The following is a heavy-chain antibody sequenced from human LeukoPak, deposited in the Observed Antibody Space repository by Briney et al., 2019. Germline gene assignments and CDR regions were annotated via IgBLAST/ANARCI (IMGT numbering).Heavy chain of an antibody. CDR1: GGSISSYY. D-gene: IGHD3-22*01. J-gene: IGHJ3*02. CDR2: IYYTGST. V-gene: IGHV4-59*12. Sequence: SETLSLTCTVSGGSISSYYWSWIRQPPGKGLEWIGYIYYTGSTNYNPSLKGRVTISVDTSKNQFSLKLSSVTAADTAVYYCARGTYYYDSSGYYSNDAFDIWGQGTMVTVSS. CDR3: ARGTYYYDSSGYYSNDAFDI.